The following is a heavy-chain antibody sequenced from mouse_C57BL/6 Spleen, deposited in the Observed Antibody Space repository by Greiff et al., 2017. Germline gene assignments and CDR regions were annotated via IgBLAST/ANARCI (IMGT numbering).Heavy chain of an antibody. V-gene: IGHV1-59*01. CDR1: GYTFTSYW. D-gene: IGHD2-5*01. Sequence: VQLQQPGAELVRPGTSVKLSCKASGYTFTSYWMHWVKPRPGQGLEWIGVIDPSDSYTNYNQKFKGKATLTVDTSSSTAYMQLSSLTSEDSAVYYCARSKAYYSNYDYFDYWGQGTTLTVSS. CDR2: IDPSDSYT. J-gene: IGHJ2*01. CDR3: ARSKAYYSNYDYFDY.